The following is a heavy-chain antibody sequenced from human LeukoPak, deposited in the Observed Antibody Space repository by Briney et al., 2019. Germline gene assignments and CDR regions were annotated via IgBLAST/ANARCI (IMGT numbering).Heavy chain of an antibody. CDR1: GLPYNRYS. D-gene: IGHD5-18*01. Sequence: GGSLRLSCAVSGLPYNRYSMNCAPEARGRALECVSSISSSSSSICYADSVKGRFTISRDNAKNSLYLQMNSRRAGDTAVYYCARASGDIVETATMGSYWGQGTLVTVSS. J-gene: IGHJ4*02. V-gene: IGHV3-21*01. CDR3: ARASGDIVETATMGSY. CDR2: ISSSSSSI.